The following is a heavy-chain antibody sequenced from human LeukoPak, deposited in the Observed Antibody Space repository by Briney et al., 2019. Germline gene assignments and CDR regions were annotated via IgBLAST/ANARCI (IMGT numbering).Heavy chain of an antibody. CDR1: GFXFSDYY. D-gene: IGHD6-13*01. V-gene: IGHV3-11*03. CDR2: IDIISTYT. CDR3: GTIAAAENY. J-gene: IGHJ4*02. Sequence: GGSLRLSCAASGFXFSDYYISWIRQAPGKGLGWVSYIDIISTYTNYADSVKGRFTISRDNAKNSLYLQMNSLRAEDTAVYYCGTIAAAENYWGQGTLVTVSS.